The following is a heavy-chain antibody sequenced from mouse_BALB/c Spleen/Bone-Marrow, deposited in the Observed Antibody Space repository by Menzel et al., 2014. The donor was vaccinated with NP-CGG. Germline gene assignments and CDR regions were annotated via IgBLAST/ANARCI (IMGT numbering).Heavy chain of an antibody. J-gene: IGHJ2*01. CDR2: INPSNGGT. Sequence: VQLQQSGAELVKPGASVKLYCKASGYTFTSYYMYWVKQRPGQGLEWIGGINPSNGGTNFNEKFKSKATLTVDKSSSTAYMQLSSLTSEDSAVYYCTREAHYDYDYFDYWGQGTTLTVSS. CDR3: TREAHYDYDYFDY. D-gene: IGHD2-4*01. V-gene: IGHV1S81*02. CDR1: GYTFTSYY.